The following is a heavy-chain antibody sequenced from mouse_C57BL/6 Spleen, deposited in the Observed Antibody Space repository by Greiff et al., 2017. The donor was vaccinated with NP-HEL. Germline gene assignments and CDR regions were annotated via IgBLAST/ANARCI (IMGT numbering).Heavy chain of an antibody. J-gene: IGHJ2*01. CDR2: IDPSDSYN. CDR1: GYTFTSYW. Sequence: QVQLQQPGAELVKPGASVKLSCKASGYTFTSYWMQWVKQRPGQGLEWIGEIDPSDSYNNYNQKFKGKAPLTVDTSSSTAYMQLSRLTAEDSAVYYCARFRYYCSSSYWGQGTTLTGSS. V-gene: IGHV1-50*01. D-gene: IGHD1-1*01. CDR3: ARFRYYCSSSY.